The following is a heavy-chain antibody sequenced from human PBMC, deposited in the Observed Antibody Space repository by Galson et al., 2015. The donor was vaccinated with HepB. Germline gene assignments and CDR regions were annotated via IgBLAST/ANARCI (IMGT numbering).Heavy chain of an antibody. J-gene: IGHJ6*03. V-gene: IGHV3-30*02. CDR1: GFTFSSYG. Sequence: SLRLSCAASGFTFSSYGMHWVRQAPGKGLEWVAFIRYDGSNKYYADSVKGRFTISRDNSKNTLYLQMNSLRAEDTAVYYCARDPGFPRYYYYYMDVWGKGTTVTVSS. CDR3: ARDPGFPRYYYYYMDV. CDR2: IRYDGSNK. D-gene: IGHD3-10*01.